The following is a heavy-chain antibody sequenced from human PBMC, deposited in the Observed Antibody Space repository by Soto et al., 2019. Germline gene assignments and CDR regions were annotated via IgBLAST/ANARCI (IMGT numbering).Heavy chain of an antibody. J-gene: IGHJ6*02. V-gene: IGHV1-18*01. CDR2: VSANNGHT. D-gene: IGHD2-8*01. CDR1: GFTFSNYG. Sequence: ASVKVSCKASGFTFSNYGLNWVRQAPGQGLEWMGWVSANNGHTNYAQNLQGRVSMTTDTSTSTAYMELRGLTFDDTAVYYCARDIESVTAKHFFYYYAMDVWGQGTTVTVSS. CDR3: ARDIESVTAKHFFYYYAMDV.